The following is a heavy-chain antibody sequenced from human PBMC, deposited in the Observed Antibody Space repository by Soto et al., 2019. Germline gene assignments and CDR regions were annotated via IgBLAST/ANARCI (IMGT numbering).Heavy chain of an antibody. J-gene: IGHJ5*02. CDR1: KFSFSGYW. D-gene: IGHD1-26*01. CDR2: VNPDGSTT. V-gene: IGHV3-74*01. CDR3: AKVASGSYDWFDP. Sequence: EVQLVESGGGLVQPGGSLRLSCAASKFSFSGYWMHWVLQAPGKGLMWVSRVNPDGSTTTYADSVKGRFTISRDNAKNTVFLQMNSLRADDTAVYYCAKVASGSYDWFDPWGQGTLVTVSS.